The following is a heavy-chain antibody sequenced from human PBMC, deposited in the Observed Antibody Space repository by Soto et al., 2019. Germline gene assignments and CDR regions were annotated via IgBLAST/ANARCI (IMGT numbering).Heavy chain of an antibody. CDR3: ARSDILTGYTNWFDP. CDR2: IYYSGST. Sequence: QVQLQESGPGLVKPSETLSLTCTVSGGSISSYYWSWIRQPPGKGLEWIGYIYYSGSTNYNPSLKSRVTISVATSKNQFSLKLSSVTAADTAVYYCARSDILTGYTNWFDPWGQGTLVTVSS. CDR1: GGSISSYY. V-gene: IGHV4-59*01. D-gene: IGHD3-9*01. J-gene: IGHJ5*02.